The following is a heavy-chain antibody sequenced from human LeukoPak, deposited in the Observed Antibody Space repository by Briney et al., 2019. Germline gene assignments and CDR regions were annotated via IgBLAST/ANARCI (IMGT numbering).Heavy chain of an antibody. D-gene: IGHD3-10*01. CDR2: IKQDGSEK. V-gene: IGHV3-7*01. J-gene: IGHJ3*02. CDR3: ARDGRGVTLVRGVIKAGGAFDI. Sequence: PGGSLRLSCAASGFTFSSYWMSWVRQAPGKGLEWVANIKQDGSEKYYVDSVMARFTISRDNAKNSLYLQMNSLRAEDSAVYYCARDGRGVTLVRGVIKAGGAFDIWGQGTMVTVSS. CDR1: GFTFSSYW.